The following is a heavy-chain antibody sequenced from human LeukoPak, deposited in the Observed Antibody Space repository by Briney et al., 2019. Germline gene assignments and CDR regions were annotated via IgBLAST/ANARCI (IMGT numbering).Heavy chain of an antibody. CDR2: IDPSDSYT. CDR3: ARLVYSSGWYRLGDY. V-gene: IGHV5-10-1*01. D-gene: IGHD6-19*01. Sequence: KPGASLKISCKGSGSSFTSYWISWVRQLPGKGLEWMGRIDPSDSYTNYSPSFQGHVTISADKSISTAYLQWSSLKASDTAMYYCARLVYSSGWYRLGDYWGQGTLVTVSS. J-gene: IGHJ4*02. CDR1: GSSFTSYW.